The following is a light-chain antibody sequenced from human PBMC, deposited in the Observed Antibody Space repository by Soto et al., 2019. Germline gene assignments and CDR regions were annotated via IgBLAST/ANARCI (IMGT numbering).Light chain of an antibody. CDR2: AAS. CDR3: QQCGSSPWT. V-gene: IGKV3-20*01. Sequence: EIVLTQSPGTLSLSPGERATLSCRASQSVSSYYLAWYRQKPGQAPRLLIYAASSRATGIPDRFSGGGSGTDFTLTISRLEPEDFAVYYCQQCGSSPWTFGQGTKVEIK. J-gene: IGKJ1*01. CDR1: QSVSSYY.